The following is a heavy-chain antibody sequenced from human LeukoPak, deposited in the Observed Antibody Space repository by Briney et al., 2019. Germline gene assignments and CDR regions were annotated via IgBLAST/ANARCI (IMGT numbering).Heavy chain of an antibody. CDR2: ISSSSSYI. CDR1: GFTFSSYS. J-gene: IGHJ5*02. V-gene: IGHV3-21*01. Sequence: GGSLRLSSAASGFTFSSYSMNWVRQAPGKGLEWVSSISSSSSYIYYADSVKGRFTISRDNAKNSLYLQMNSLRADDTAVYYCATSDDAAGTSWGQGTLVTVSS. CDR3: ATSDDAAGTS. D-gene: IGHD6-25*01.